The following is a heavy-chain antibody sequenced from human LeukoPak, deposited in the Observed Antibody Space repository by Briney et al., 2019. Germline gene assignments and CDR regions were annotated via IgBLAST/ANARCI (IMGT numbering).Heavy chain of an antibody. CDR1: GYTFTSYD. D-gene: IGHD2-2*01. Sequence: ASVKVSCKASGYTFTSYDINWVRQATGQGLEWMGWMNPNSGNTGYAQKFQGGVTITRNTSISTAYMELSSLRSEDTAVYYCAREVPAAMGRYYYYYYMDVWGKGTTVTVSS. CDR3: AREVPAAMGRYYYYYYMDV. J-gene: IGHJ6*03. CDR2: MNPNSGNT. V-gene: IGHV1-8*03.